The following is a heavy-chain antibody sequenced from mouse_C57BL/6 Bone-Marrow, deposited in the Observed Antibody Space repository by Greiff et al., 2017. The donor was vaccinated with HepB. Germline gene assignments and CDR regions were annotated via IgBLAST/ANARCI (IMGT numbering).Heavy chain of an antibody. CDR1: GFTFSDYG. J-gene: IGHJ3*01. CDR2: ISSGSSTI. V-gene: IGHV5-17*01. CDR3: ARHYYGSSYWFAY. Sequence: EVKLVESGGGLVKPGGSLKLSCAASGFTFSDYGMHWVRQAPEKGLEWVAYISSGSSTIYYADTVKGRFTISRDNAKNTLFLQMTSLRSEDTAMYYCARHYYGSSYWFAYWGQVTLVTVSA. D-gene: IGHD1-1*01.